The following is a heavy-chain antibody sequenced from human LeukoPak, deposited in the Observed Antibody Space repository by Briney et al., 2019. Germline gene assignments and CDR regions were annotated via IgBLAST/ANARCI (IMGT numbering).Heavy chain of an antibody. J-gene: IGHJ4*02. CDR3: AKKVVAGTRPTNYFDY. CDR1: GFTFSSYG. D-gene: IGHD6-19*01. CDR2: ISYDGSNK. V-gene: IGHV3-30*18. Sequence: GGSLRLSCAASGFTFSSYGMHWVRQAPGKGLEWVAVISYDGSNKYYADSVKGRFTISRDNSKNTLYLQMNSLRPEDTAVYYCAKKVVAGTRPTNYFDYWGQGTLLTVSS.